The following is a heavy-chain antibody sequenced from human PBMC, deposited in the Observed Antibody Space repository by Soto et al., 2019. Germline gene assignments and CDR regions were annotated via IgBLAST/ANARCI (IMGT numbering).Heavy chain of an antibody. V-gene: IGHV4-30-4*08. D-gene: IGHD2-15*01. J-gene: IGHJ4*02. CDR1: GGSIDRSNYY. CDR3: ATMGTPATGLYFFDY. CDR2: ISYSGST. Sequence: PSETLSLTCTVSGGSIDRSNYYWDWIRQPPGKGLEWIGFISYSGSTYYSTSLKSRVTISVDTSKSQFSLNLSFVTAADTAVYYCATMGTPATGLYFFDYWGQGSLVTAPQ.